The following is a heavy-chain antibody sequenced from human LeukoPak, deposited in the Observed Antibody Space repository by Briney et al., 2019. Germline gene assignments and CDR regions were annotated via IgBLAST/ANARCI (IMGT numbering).Heavy chain of an antibody. CDR3: AKGLDWNANNYYGMDV. CDR1: GFTFSSYA. V-gene: IGHV3-23*01. D-gene: IGHD1-1*01. J-gene: IGHJ6*02. Sequence: PGGSLRLSCAASGFTFSSYAMSWVRQAPGKGLEWVSAISGSGGSTYYADSVKGRFTISRDNSKNTLYLQMNSLRAEDTAVYYCAKGLDWNANNYYGMDVWGQGTTVTVSS. CDR2: ISGSGGST.